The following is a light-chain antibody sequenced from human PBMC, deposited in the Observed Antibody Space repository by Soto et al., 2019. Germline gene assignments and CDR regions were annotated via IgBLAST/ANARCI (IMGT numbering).Light chain of an antibody. V-gene: IGKV3-20*01. CDR3: QQYKYLPPLT. J-gene: IGKJ4*02. Sequence: EIVLTQFPGTLSLSPGARATLSCRASQSVSSNNLAKYQHKPGQAPRHLITGAANRAAGSPARCCGSGSGTDVTLTISDVVPEDVPVYYCQQYKYLPPLTFGGGTKVDIK. CDR1: QSVSSNN. CDR2: GAA.